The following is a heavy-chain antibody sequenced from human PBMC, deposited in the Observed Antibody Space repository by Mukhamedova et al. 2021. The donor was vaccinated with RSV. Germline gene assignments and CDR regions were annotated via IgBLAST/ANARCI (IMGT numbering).Heavy chain of an antibody. Sequence: MHWVRQAPGQGLEWMGWINPKRGDTNYAQKFQGRVTMTRDTSISTAYMELNRLTSDDTAVYYCARNGDNGDGYYGVDVWGQGTT. J-gene: IGHJ6*02. CDR3: ARNGDNGDGYYGVDV. V-gene: IGHV1-2*02. D-gene: IGHD4-17*01. CDR2: INPKRGDT.